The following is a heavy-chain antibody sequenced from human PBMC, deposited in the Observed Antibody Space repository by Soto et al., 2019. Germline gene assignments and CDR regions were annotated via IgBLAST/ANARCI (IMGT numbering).Heavy chain of an antibody. J-gene: IGHJ4*02. CDR1: GYDFTTYG. V-gene: IGHV1-18*01. CDR2: ISAHNGNT. CDR3: ARGRYGDY. Sequence: QVHLVQSGAEVKKSGASVKVSCKGSGYDFTTYGITWVRQAPGQGLEWMAWISAHNGNTDYAQKLQGRVTVTRDTSTSTAYMELRSLRSDDTAVYYCARGRYGDYWEQGALVTVSS. D-gene: IGHD1-1*01.